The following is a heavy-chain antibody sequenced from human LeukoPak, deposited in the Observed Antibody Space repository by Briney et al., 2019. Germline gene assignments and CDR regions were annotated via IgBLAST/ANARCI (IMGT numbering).Heavy chain of an antibody. J-gene: IGHJ3*02. Sequence: PGGSLRLSCAASGFTVSNNYMSWVRQAPGKGLEWVSVFYSGGSTYYADSVKGRFTSSRDNAKNTLYLQMNSLRAEDTAVYYCAREGVGYPDAFDIWGLGTMVTVSS. CDR2: FYSGGST. D-gene: IGHD2-15*01. V-gene: IGHV3-53*01. CDR1: GFTVSNNY. CDR3: AREGVGYPDAFDI.